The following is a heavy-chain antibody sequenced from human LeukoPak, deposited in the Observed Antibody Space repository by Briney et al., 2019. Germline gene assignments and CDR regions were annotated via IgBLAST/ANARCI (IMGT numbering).Heavy chain of an antibody. CDR3: ARGPRYFDWLFSGMYCFDY. Sequence: PSETLSLTCAVYGGSFSGYYWSWIRQPPGKGLEWIGEINHSGSTNYNPSLKSRVTISVDTSKNQFSLKLSSVTAADTAVYYCARGPRYFDWLFSGMYCFDYWGQGTLVTVSS. D-gene: IGHD3-9*01. V-gene: IGHV4-34*01. CDR2: INHSGST. CDR1: GGSFSGYY. J-gene: IGHJ4*02.